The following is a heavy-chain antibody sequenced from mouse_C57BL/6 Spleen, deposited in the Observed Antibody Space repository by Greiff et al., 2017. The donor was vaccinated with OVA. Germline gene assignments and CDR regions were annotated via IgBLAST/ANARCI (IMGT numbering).Heavy chain of an antibody. CDR2: ISDGGSYT. D-gene: IGHD2-3*01. J-gene: IGHJ3*01. CDR1: GFTFSSYA. Sequence: EVMLVESGGGLVKPGGSLKLSCAASGFTFSSYAMSWVRQTPEKRLEWVATISDGGSYTYYPDNVKGRFTISRDNAKNNLYLQMSHLKSEDTAMYYCAREDDGYYEAWIAYWGQGTLVTVSA. CDR3: AREDDGYYEAWIAY. V-gene: IGHV5-4*01.